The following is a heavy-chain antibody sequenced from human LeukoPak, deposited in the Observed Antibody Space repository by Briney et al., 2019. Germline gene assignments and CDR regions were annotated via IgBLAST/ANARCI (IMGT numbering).Heavy chain of an antibody. CDR2: IIPIFGTA. J-gene: IGHJ6*03. CDR1: GGTFSSYA. Sequence: ASVKVSCKASGGTFSSYAISWVRQAPGQGLEWMGGIIPIFGTANYAQKFQGRVTITADESTSTAYMELSSLRSEDTAVYYCARDRIPYYDFWSGPYYMDVWGKGTTVTVSS. V-gene: IGHV1-69*13. CDR3: ARDRIPYYDFWSGPYYMDV. D-gene: IGHD3-3*01.